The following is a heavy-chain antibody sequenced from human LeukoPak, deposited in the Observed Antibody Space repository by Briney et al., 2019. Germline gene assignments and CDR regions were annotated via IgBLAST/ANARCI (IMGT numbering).Heavy chain of an antibody. D-gene: IGHD3-16*01. CDR1: GFTFSSYG. CDR3: ARGRSWLSLPYAMDV. V-gene: IGHV3-30*03. CDR2: ISYDGSDK. J-gene: IGHJ6*02. Sequence: GGSLRLSCAASGFTFSSYGMHWVRQAPGKGLEWVAVISYDGSDKYYADSVKGRFTISRDNSKNTVNLQMDSLRVEDTAVYYCARGRSWLSLPYAMDVWGQGTMIIVSS.